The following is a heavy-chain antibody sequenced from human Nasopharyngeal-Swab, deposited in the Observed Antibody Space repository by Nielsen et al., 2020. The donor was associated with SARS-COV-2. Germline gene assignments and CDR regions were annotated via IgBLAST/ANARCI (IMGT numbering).Heavy chain of an antibody. CDR3: ARGKGLLWFGESDLLDI. Sequence: SETLSLTCTVSGGSISSSSYYWGWIRQPPGKGLEWIGSIYYSGSTNYNPSLKSRVTISVDTSKNQFSLKLSSVTAADTAVYYCARGKGLLWFGESDLLDIWAKGQWSTSLQ. V-gene: IGHV4-39*07. J-gene: IGHJ3*02. D-gene: IGHD3-10*01. CDR2: IYYSGST. CDR1: GGSISSSSYY.